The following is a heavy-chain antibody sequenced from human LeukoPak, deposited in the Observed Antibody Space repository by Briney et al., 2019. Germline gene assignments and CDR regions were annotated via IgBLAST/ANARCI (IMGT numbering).Heavy chain of an antibody. CDR2: IPYDGSNK. CDR1: GFTFSTYG. V-gene: IGHV3-30*02. J-gene: IGHJ3*02. Sequence: GGSLRLSCAASGFTFSTYGMHWIRQAPGEGLEWVAFIPYDGSNKYYADSLKGQFTISRDNSKNTLYLQMNSLRAEDTAVYYCATGSLVGGTSRAFDMWGQGTMVTVSS. CDR3: ATGSLVGGTSRAFDM. D-gene: IGHD1-26*01.